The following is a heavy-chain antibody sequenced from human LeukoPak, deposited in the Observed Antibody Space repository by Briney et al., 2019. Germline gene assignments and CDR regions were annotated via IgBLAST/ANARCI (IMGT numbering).Heavy chain of an antibody. CDR3: ARDLGIAAGLFDY. CDR2: INPNSGGT. J-gene: IGHJ4*02. D-gene: IGHD6-13*01. Sequence: GASVKVSCKASGYTFIGYYMHWVRQAPGQGLEWMGWINPNSGGTNYAQKFQGRVTMTRDTSISTAYMELSRLRSDDTAVYYCARDLGIAAGLFDYWGQGTLVTVSS. V-gene: IGHV1-2*02. CDR1: GYTFIGYY.